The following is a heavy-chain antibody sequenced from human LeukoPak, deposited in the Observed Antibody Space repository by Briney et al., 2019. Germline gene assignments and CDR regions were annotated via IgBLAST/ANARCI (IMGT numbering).Heavy chain of an antibody. CDR2: INSDGSST. V-gene: IGHV3-74*01. Sequence: PGGSLRLSCAASGFTFNNYWMHWVRQVPGKGLVWVSRINSDGSSTNYADSVKGRFTISRDNAKNTLYLQMNSLRAEDTAVYYCASEGDYVRRVDYRGQGTLVTVSS. CDR1: GFTFNNYW. J-gene: IGHJ4*02. CDR3: ASEGDYVRRVDY. D-gene: IGHD4-17*01.